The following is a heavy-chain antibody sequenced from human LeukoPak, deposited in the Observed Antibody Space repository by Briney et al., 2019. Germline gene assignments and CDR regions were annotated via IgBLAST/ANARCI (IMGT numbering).Heavy chain of an antibody. J-gene: IGHJ5*02. Sequence: PSETLSLTCAVSGYSISSGYYWGWIRQPPGKGLEWIGSIYHSGSTYYNPSLKSRVTISVDTSKNQFSLKLSSVTAADTAVYYCARLGTMIVVDNWFDPWGQGTLVTVSS. CDR3: ARLGTMIVVDNWFDP. D-gene: IGHD3-22*01. CDR2: IYHSGST. V-gene: IGHV4-38-2*01. CDR1: GYSISSGYY.